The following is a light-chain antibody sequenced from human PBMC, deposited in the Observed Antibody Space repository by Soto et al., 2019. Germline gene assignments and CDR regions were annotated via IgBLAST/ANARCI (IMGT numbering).Light chain of an antibody. Sequence: QSALTQPPSASGSPGQSVTISCTGTSSDVGGYNYVSWYQQHPGKAPKLMIYEVTKRPSGVPERFSGSKSGNTASLTVSGLQAEDEADYYCSSYAGSLDVFGTGTKVTVL. V-gene: IGLV2-8*01. CDR3: SSYAGSLDV. J-gene: IGLJ1*01. CDR1: SSDVGGYNY. CDR2: EVT.